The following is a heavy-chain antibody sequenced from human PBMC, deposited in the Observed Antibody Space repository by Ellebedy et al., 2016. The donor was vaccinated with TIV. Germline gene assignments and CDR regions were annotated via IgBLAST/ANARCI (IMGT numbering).Heavy chain of an antibody. J-gene: IGHJ4*02. Sequence: GESLKISCAASGFTFSNYAMNWVRQAPGKGLEWVSGISSSGDSTYYADSVKGRFTVSRDNSKNTVYLQMNSLRAEDTAVYYCARSPYDSWFHWGQGTLVTVSS. CDR2: ISSSGDST. D-gene: IGHD3-10*01. CDR3: ARSPYDSWFH. V-gene: IGHV3-23*01. CDR1: GFTFSNYA.